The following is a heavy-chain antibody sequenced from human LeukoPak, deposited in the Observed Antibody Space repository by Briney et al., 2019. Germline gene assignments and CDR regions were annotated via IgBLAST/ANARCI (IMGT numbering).Heavy chain of an antibody. V-gene: IGHV1-69*05. J-gene: IGHJ4*02. Sequence: GASVNVSCKASGGTFSSYAISWVRQAPGQGLEWMGGIIPIFGTANYAQKFQGRVTITTDESTSTAYMELSSLRSDDTAVYYCASGCNSDSAGELSLDYWGQGTLVTVSS. CDR1: GGTFSSYA. D-gene: IGHD1-7*01. CDR3: ASGCNSDSAGELSLDY. CDR2: IIPIFGTA.